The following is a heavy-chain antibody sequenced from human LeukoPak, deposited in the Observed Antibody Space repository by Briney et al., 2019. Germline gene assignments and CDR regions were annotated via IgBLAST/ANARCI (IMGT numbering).Heavy chain of an antibody. Sequence: GGSLRLSCAASGFTFSSYWMSWVRQAPGKGLEWAANIKQDGSEKYFVDSVKGRFTISRDNAKNSLYLQMNSLRAEDTAVYYCARDHNYYDSSGYYFSYWGQGTLVTVSS. D-gene: IGHD3-22*01. CDR1: GFTFSSYW. V-gene: IGHV3-7*01. CDR3: ARDHNYYDSSGYYFSY. CDR2: IKQDGSEK. J-gene: IGHJ4*02.